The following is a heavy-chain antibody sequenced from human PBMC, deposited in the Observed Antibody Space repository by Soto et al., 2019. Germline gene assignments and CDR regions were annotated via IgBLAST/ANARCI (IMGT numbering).Heavy chain of an antibody. CDR2: INPATGAA. D-gene: IGHD3-3*01. CDR3: ARGGGVGVAGSAAFDM. V-gene: IGHV1-2*02. CDR1: GYPVTAYY. J-gene: IGHJ3*02. Sequence: QLHLVQSGAVVKKPGASVTVSCSASGYPVTAYYMHWVRQAPGRGLEWMGGINPATGAAKYTQTFPGRVHKTQDTAPGTGFMEPRGLTSGDPGVFFWARGGGVGVAGSAAFDMWGQGTLVTVSS.